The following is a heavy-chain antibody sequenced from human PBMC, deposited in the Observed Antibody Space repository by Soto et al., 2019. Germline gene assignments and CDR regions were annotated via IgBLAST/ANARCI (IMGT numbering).Heavy chain of an antibody. V-gene: IGHV1-69*12. Sequence: QVQLVQSGAEVKKPGSSVKVSCKASGGTFSSYAISWARQAPGQGLEWMGGIIPIFGTANYAQKFQGRVTITADESTSTAYMELSSLRSEDTAVYYCARESGYPESTGKYGMDVWGQGTTVTVSS. D-gene: IGHD3-3*01. J-gene: IGHJ6*02. CDR3: ARESGYPESTGKYGMDV. CDR2: IIPIFGTA. CDR1: GGTFSSYA.